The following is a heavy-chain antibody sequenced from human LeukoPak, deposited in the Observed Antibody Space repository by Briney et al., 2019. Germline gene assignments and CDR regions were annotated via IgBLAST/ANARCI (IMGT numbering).Heavy chain of an antibody. D-gene: IGHD6-19*01. V-gene: IGHV3-23*01. CDR2: ISGSGGST. Sequence: PGGSLRLSCAASGFTFSSYAMSWVRQAPGKGLEWVSAISGSGGSTYYADSVKGRFTISRDNSKNTLYLQMNSLRAEDTAVYYCAKGGDSSGWYLGTNPNPEFDYWGQGTLVTVSS. J-gene: IGHJ4*02. CDR1: GFTFSSYA. CDR3: AKGGDSSGWYLGTNPNPEFDY.